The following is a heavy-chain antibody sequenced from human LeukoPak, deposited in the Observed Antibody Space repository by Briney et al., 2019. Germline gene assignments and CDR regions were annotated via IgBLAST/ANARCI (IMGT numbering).Heavy chain of an antibody. CDR2: ISGSAGST. CDR3: ARDVVVPAAYTKGWYYYYYGMDV. J-gene: IGHJ6*02. CDR1: GFTFSSYA. Sequence: PGGSLRLSCAASGFTFSSYAMSWVRQAPGKGLEWVSAISGSAGSTYYADSVKGRFTISRDNSKNTLYLQMNSLRAEDTAVYYCARDVVVPAAYTKGWYYYYYGMDVWGQGTTVTVSS. D-gene: IGHD2-2*01. V-gene: IGHV3-23*01.